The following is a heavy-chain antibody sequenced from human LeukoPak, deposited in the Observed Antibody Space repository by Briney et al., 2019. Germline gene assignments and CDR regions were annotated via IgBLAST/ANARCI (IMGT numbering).Heavy chain of an antibody. V-gene: IGHV1-2*02. CDR1: GYTFTGYY. CDR3: ARDPTTVTTVFDY. D-gene: IGHD4-11*01. CDR2: INPNSGGT. Sequence: GASVKVSCKASGYTFTGYYMHWVRQAPGQGLEWMGWINPNSGGTNYAQKFQGRVTMTRDTSISTAYMELSRLRSDDTAVYYCARDPTTVTTVFDYWGQGTLVTVSS. J-gene: IGHJ4*02.